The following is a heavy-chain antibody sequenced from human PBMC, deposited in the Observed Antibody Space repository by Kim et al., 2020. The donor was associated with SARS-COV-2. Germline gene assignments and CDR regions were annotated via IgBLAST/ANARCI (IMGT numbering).Heavy chain of an antibody. CDR3: AREGARNDGREYYDFWSGYYTGNWFDP. CDR2: IYTSGST. V-gene: IGHV4-61*02. D-gene: IGHD3-3*01. J-gene: IGHJ5*02. Sequence: TLSLTCTVSGGSISSGSYYWSWIRQPAGKGLEWIGRIYTSGSTNYNPSLKSRVTISVDTSKNQFSLKLSSVTAADTAVYYCAREGARNDGREYYDFWSGYYTGNWFDPWGQGTLVTVSS. CDR1: GGSISSGSYY.